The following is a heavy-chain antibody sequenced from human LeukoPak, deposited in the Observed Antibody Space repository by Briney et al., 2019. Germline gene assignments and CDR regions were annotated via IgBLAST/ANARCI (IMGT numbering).Heavy chain of an antibody. CDR1: GGTFSKYT. J-gene: IGHJ4*02. Sequence: SVKVSCKASGGTFSKYTISWVRQRPGQGLEWMGGITPLFGTANYAQKFQGRVTITADESASTAYMELSSLRSEDTAVYYCARWGNDYSQFDSWGQGTLVTVS. D-gene: IGHD4-11*01. CDR2: ITPLFGTA. V-gene: IGHV1-69*13. CDR3: ARWGNDYSQFDS.